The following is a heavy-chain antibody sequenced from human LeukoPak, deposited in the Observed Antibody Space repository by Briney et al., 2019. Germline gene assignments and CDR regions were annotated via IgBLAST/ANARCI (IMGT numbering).Heavy chain of an antibody. CDR1: GGSISSGSYY. V-gene: IGHV4-61*02. CDR3: ASLSSNSALFDY. CDR2: IYTSGST. Sequence: SETLSLTCTVSGGSISSGSYYWSWIRQPAGKGLEWIGRIYTSGSTNYNPSLKSRVTISVDTSKNQFSLKLSSVTAADTAVYYCASLSSNSALFDYWGQGTLVTVSS. D-gene: IGHD6-6*01. J-gene: IGHJ4*02.